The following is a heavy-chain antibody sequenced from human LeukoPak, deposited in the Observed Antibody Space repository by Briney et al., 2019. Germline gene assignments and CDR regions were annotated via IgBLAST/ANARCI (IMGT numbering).Heavy chain of an antibody. D-gene: IGHD6-13*01. CDR1: GFTFSSYE. CDR3: AKDYHSSSDY. Sequence: GGSLRLSCAASGFTFSSYEMNWVRQAPGKGLEWVSVISSSSTYIYYADSVKGRFTISRDNAKNSLYLQMNSLRAEDTAVYYCAKDYHSSSDYWGQGTLVTVSS. J-gene: IGHJ4*02. V-gene: IGHV3-21*01. CDR2: ISSSSTYI.